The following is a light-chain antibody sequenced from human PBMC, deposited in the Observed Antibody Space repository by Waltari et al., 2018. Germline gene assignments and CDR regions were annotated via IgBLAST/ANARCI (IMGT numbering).Light chain of an antibody. CDR1: QTVRTTY. CDR2: GAS. CDR3: QQYDISPLT. J-gene: IGKJ4*01. Sequence: CRASQTVRTTYLAWYQQKPGQAPTRLIYGASSRATGIPDRFSGSGSGTDFALTISSLEPEDFAVYYCQQYDISPLTFGGGTKVEIK. V-gene: IGKV3-20*01.